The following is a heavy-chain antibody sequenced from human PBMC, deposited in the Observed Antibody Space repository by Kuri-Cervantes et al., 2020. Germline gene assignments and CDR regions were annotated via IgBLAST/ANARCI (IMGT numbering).Heavy chain of an antibody. V-gene: IGHV3-38-3*01. J-gene: IGHJ4*02. CDR3: AKPRSHTSSWYSFDY. CDR2: ISGGST. Sequence: GESLKISCAASGFTVSSNEMSWVRQAPGKGLEWVSSISGGSTYYADSRKGRFTISRDNSKNTLYLQMNSLRAEDTAVYYCAKPRSHTSSWYSFDYWGQGTLVTVSS. CDR1: GFTVSSNE. D-gene: IGHD6-13*01.